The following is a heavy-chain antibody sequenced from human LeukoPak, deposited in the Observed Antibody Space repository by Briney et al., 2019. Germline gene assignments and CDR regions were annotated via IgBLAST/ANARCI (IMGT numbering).Heavy chain of an antibody. D-gene: IGHD3-22*01. Sequence: SETLSPTCTVSGGSISSSSYYWGWIRQPPGKGLEWIGSIYYSGSTYYNPSLKSRVTISVDTSKNQFSLKLSSVTAADTAVYYCARDTGYYDSSGYPVHFDYWGQGTLVTVSS. CDR1: GGSISSSSYY. CDR3: ARDTGYYDSSGYPVHFDY. V-gene: IGHV4-39*07. J-gene: IGHJ4*02. CDR2: IYYSGST.